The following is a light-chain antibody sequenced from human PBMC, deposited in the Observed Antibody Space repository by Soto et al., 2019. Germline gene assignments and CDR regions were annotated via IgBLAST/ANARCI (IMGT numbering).Light chain of an antibody. CDR3: QQRINWPIT. CDR1: QSVNSY. CDR2: DAS. Sequence: EIVLTQSPATLSLSPGERATLSCRASQSVNSYLAWYQQKPGQAPRLLIYDASNRATGIPARFSGSGSRTDFTLTISSLEPEDFAVYYCQQRINWPITFGQGTRLEIK. V-gene: IGKV3-11*01. J-gene: IGKJ5*01.